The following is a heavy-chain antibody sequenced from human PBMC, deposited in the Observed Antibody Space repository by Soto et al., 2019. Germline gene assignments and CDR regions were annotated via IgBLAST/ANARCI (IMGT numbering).Heavy chain of an antibody. Sequence: ASVKVSCKXSGYTFISYGISWVRQAPGQGLEWMGWISAYNDNTNYAQKLQGRVTMTTDTSTSTAYMELRSLRSDDTAVYYCARDQSGNLAAAGYWGQGTLVTVSS. CDR2: ISAYNDNT. D-gene: IGHD6-13*01. CDR1: GYTFISYG. CDR3: ARDQSGNLAAAGY. J-gene: IGHJ4*02. V-gene: IGHV1-18*01.